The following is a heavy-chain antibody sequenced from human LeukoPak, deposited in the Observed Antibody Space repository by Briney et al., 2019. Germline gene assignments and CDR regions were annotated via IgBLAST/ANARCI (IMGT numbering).Heavy chain of an antibody. J-gene: IGHJ5*02. CDR2: IYYTGST. Sequence: SETLSLTCTVSGGSISSYYWSWIRQPPGKGLEWIGYIYYTGSTNYNPSLKSRVTISVDTSKNQFSLKLSSVTAADTAVYYCARDPPAYSSGWYGGFGFDPWGQGTLVTVSS. D-gene: IGHD6-19*01. CDR3: ARDPPAYSSGWYGGFGFDP. V-gene: IGHV4-59*01. CDR1: GGSISSYY.